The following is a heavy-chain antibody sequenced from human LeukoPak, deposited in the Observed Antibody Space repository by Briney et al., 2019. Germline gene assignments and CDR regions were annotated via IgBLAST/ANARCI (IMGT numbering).Heavy chain of an antibody. D-gene: IGHD3-16*02. J-gene: IGHJ4*02. Sequence: GSLRLSCAASGFTFSSYGMHWVRQAPGKGLEWVSAISGSGENTNYADSVKGRFTMSRDNSRNMLYLQMNSLRDEDTAKYYCAKTVSGSYSYQGGDYWGQGTLVTVSS. V-gene: IGHV3-23*01. CDR1: GFTFSSYG. CDR3: AKTVSGSYSYQGGDY. CDR2: ISGSGENT.